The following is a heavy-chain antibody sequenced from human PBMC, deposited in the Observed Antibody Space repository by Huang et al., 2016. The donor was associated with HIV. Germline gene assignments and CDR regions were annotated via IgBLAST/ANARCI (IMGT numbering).Heavy chain of an antibody. Sequence: EVQLVQSGAEVKKPGESLKISCKGSGFSFTNYWIGWVRQMPGKGLEWMGLIYPGDSDTTYSPSFRGQVTISADKSINTAYLQWNSLKASDSAMYYCARPLLGYSNGYYFDYWGQGTLVTVSS. J-gene: IGHJ4*02. V-gene: IGHV5-51*03. D-gene: IGHD5-18*01. CDR1: GFSFTNYW. CDR3: ARPLLGYSNGYYFDY. CDR2: IYPGDSDT.